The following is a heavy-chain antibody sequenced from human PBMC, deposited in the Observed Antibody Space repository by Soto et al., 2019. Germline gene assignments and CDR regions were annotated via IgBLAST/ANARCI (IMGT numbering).Heavy chain of an antibody. Sequence: GGSLRLSCAASGFTFSSYGMHWVRQAPGKGLEWVAVIWYDGSNKYYADSVKGRFTISRDNSKNTLYLQMNSLRAEDTAVYYCARDQSFVRYFDLIYPGPYMDVWGQGTTVTVSS. D-gene: IGHD3-9*01. CDR1: GFTFSSYG. CDR3: ARDQSFVRYFDLIYPGPYMDV. CDR2: IWYDGSNK. V-gene: IGHV3-33*01. J-gene: IGHJ6*02.